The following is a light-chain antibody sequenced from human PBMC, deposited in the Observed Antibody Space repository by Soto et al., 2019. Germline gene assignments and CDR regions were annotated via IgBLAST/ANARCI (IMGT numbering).Light chain of an antibody. J-gene: IGLJ1*01. CDR1: SSNIGAGYD. CDR3: QSHDSSLTTYV. Sequence: QSVLTQPPSVSGAPGQRVTISCTGSSSNIGAGYDVHWYQQLPRRAPKLLINGNTNRPSGVPDRFSGSKSGTSASLAITGLQAEDEADYFCQSHDSSLTTYVFGTGTKLPS. CDR2: GNT. V-gene: IGLV1-40*01.